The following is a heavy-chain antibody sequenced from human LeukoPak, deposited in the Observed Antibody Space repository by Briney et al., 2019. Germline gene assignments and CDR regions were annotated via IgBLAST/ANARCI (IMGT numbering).Heavy chain of an antibody. CDR2: IYYSGST. J-gene: IGHJ3*02. CDR1: GGSISSSSYY. CDR3: ARSELSCSGGSCPTRYAFDI. Sequence: SETLSLTCTVSGGSISSSSYYWGWIRQPPGKGLEWIGSIYYSGSTYYNPSLKSRVIISVDTSKNQFSLKLSSVTAADTALYYCARSELSCSGGSCPTRYAFDIWGQGTVVTASS. V-gene: IGHV4-39*01. D-gene: IGHD2-15*01.